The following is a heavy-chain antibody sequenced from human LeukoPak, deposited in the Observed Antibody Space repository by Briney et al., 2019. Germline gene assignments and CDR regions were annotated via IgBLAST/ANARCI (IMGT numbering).Heavy chain of an antibody. J-gene: IGHJ4*02. CDR3: ARESALYCSGGSCYRVSFDY. D-gene: IGHD2-15*01. CDR1: GGSISSGSYY. V-gene: IGHV4-61*02. Sequence: SETLSLTCTVSGGSISSGSYYWSWIWQPAGKGLEWIGRIYTSGSTNYNPSLKSRVTISVDTSKNQFSLKLSSVTAADTAVYYCARESALYCSGGSCYRVSFDYWGQGTLVTVSP. CDR2: IYTSGST.